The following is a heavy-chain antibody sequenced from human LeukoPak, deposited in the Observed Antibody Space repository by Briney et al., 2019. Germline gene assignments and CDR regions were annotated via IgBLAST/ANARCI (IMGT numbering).Heavy chain of an antibody. J-gene: IGHJ4*02. D-gene: IGHD3-22*01. V-gene: IGHV3-23*01. CDR1: GCTFNTHS. CDR2: ISGSGDNT. Sequence: GGSLRLSCAVSGCTFNTHSMKWVRQAPGKGLEWVSGISGSGDNTYYADSVKGRVTISGDNSKNTLYVQVNSLGTEDTAAYYCAKGSYYDSSGSFYFDYWGQGTLVTVSS. CDR3: AKGSYYDSSGSFYFDY.